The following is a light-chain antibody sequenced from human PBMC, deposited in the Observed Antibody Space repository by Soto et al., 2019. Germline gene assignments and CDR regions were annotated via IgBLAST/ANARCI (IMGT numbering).Light chain of an antibody. J-gene: IGKJ4*01. V-gene: IGKV1-5*01. CDR3: QQYNGYPLT. CDR1: QTLSSW. Sequence: DIQMTQSPSTLSASVGDRVTITCRASQTLSSWLAWYQQKPGQAPELLIYDVSSLASGVPSRFSGSGSGTEFTLTISSLQPDDFATYYCQQYNGYPLTFGGGTKVEIK. CDR2: DVS.